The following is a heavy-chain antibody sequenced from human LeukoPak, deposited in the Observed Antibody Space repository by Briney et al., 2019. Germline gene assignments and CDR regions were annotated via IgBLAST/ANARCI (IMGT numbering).Heavy chain of an antibody. Sequence: GGSLRLSCAASGFTFITYAMSWVRQAPGKGLEWVSGISGNSGSTYYAESVRGRFTISRDKAKNSLYLEMNSLRVEDTALYYCTKDITAGGADVWGQGTTVTVS. CDR1: GFTFITYA. CDR3: TKDITAGGADV. CDR2: ISGNSGST. J-gene: IGHJ6*02. V-gene: IGHV3-23*01. D-gene: IGHD2-21*02.